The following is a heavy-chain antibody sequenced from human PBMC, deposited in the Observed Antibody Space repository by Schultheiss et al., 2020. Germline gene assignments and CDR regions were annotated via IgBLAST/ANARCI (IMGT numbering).Heavy chain of an antibody. Sequence: SETLSLTCAVSGGSVSSSSYYWGWIRQPPGKGLEWIGAIYYSGSTYYNSSLKSRVTISIDTSKTQFSLKLSSVTAADTAIYYCARSDWNDGWGFDYWGQGTLVTVSS. V-gene: IGHV4-39*01. CDR1: GGSVSSSSYY. CDR2: IYYSGST. J-gene: IGHJ4*02. D-gene: IGHD1-1*01. CDR3: ARSDWNDGWGFDY.